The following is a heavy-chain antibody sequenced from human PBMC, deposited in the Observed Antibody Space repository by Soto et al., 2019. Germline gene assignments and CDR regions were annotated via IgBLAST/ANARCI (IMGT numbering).Heavy chain of an antibody. CDR1: GYSFTSYD. CDR2: MNPKTGKT. CDR3: ARGGWEGLLAHRYNYYGMDV. V-gene: IGHV1-8*01. Sequence: QEQLVQSGAEVKKPGASVKVSCKASGYSFTSYDIIWVRQATGQRPEWMAWMNPKTGKTGYAQNFQGRLTMTRDTSRSTAYMELSSLRSEDTAVYFCARGGWEGLLAHRYNYYGMDVWGQGTTVTVSS. J-gene: IGHJ6*02. D-gene: IGHD1-26*01.